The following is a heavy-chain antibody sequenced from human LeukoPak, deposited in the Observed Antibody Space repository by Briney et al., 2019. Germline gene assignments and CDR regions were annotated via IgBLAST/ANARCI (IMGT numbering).Heavy chain of an antibody. Sequence: SETLSLACSVSGASISSSSYYWGWIRQPPGKGLEWIGSLYYSGTPYYNPSLKSRVTMSLDTSKNQFSLRLSSVTAADTAVYYCARIHSAYANSWGQGTLVSVSS. J-gene: IGHJ4*02. CDR3: ARIHSAYANS. CDR1: GASISSSSYY. D-gene: IGHD5-12*01. V-gene: IGHV4-39*07. CDR2: LYYSGTP.